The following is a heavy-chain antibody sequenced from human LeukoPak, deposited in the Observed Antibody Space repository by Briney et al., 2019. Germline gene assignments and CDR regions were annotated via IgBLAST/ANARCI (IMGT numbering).Heavy chain of an antibody. CDR2: IYYSGST. J-gene: IGHJ4*02. Sequence: SETLSLTCTVSGGSISNYYWSWIRQPPGKGLEWIGYIYYSGSTNYDPPPKSRVTMSLDTSKNQFSLKLSSVTAADTAVYYCASTAQWLSFDNWGQGTLVTVSS. V-gene: IGHV4-59*03. CDR1: GGSISNYY. D-gene: IGHD3-22*01. CDR3: ASTAQWLSFDN.